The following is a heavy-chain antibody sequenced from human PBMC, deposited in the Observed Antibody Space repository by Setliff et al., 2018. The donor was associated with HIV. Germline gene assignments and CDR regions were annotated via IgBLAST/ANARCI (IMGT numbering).Heavy chain of an antibody. CDR3: ATNLPRPEALRQSGVDP. CDR1: GFTFSGSA. Sequence: PGGSLRLSCAASGFTFSGSAVHWVRQASGRGLEWVGRIKTKSDGETADYAAPVKGRFTISRDDSKNTLYLQMNSLKNEDTAVYYCATNLPRPEALRQSGVDPWGQGALVTVSS. CDR2: IKTKSDGETA. J-gene: IGHJ5*02. D-gene: IGHD3-10*01. V-gene: IGHV3-15*01.